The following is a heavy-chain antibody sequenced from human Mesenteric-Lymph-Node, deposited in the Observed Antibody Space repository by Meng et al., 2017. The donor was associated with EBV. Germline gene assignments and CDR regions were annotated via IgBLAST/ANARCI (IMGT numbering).Heavy chain of an antibody. D-gene: IGHD2-2*01. V-gene: IGHV1-8*01. CDR3: ARDRGYSSSCDH. CDR2: MNPNNGNT. Sequence: QGQLVQSGAEVKNPGASVKVSCKAAGYAFNNFDIIWVRQATGQGLEWMGWMNPNNGNTGYAQKFQGRVTMTRNSAISTAYMELSSLTSEDTALYYCARDRGYSSSCDHWGQGTLVTVSS. J-gene: IGHJ4*02. CDR1: GYAFNNFD.